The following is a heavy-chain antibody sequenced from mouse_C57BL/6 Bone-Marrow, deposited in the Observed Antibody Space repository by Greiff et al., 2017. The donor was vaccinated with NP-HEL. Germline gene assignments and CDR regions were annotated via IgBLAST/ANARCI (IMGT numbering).Heavy chain of an antibody. J-gene: IGHJ1*03. CDR1: GYTFTSYW. D-gene: IGHD1-1*01. CDR3: ANYYGSRHYWYFDV. V-gene: IGHV1-64*01. Sequence: QVQLQQPRAELVKPGASVKLSCKASGYTFTSYWMHWVKQRPGQGLEWIGMIHPNSGSTNYNEKFKSKATLTVDKSSSTAYMQLSSLTSEDSAVYYCANYYGSRHYWYFDVWGTGTTVTVSS. CDR2: IHPNSGST.